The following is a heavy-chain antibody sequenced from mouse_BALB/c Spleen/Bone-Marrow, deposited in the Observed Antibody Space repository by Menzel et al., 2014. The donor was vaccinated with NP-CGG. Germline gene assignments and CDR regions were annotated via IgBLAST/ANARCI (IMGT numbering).Heavy chain of an antibody. V-gene: IGHV1-80*01. D-gene: IGHD2-10*02. CDR3: ARQYGNYFDY. Sequence: QVQLKESGAELVRPGSSVKISCKASGYAFSSYRMNWVKQRPGQGLEWIGQIYPGDGDTNYNGKFKGKATLTADKSSSTAYMQLSSLTSEDSAVYFCARQYGNYFDYWGQGTTLTVSS. CDR1: GYAFSSYR. J-gene: IGHJ2*01. CDR2: IYPGDGDT.